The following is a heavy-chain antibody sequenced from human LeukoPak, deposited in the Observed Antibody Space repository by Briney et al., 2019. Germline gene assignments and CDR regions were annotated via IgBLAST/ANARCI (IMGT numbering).Heavy chain of an antibody. Sequence: PSETLSLTCVVSGASVSSSHWNWIRQVPGKELEWIGCLSYTGKTDYNPSFTSRVTISLDTSKNQVSLKLRSVTAADTAVYYCSEGYFEPFDHWGQGTLVSVSS. J-gene: IGHJ4*02. CDR1: GASVSSSH. D-gene: IGHD2/OR15-2a*01. CDR3: SEGYFEPFDH. CDR2: LSYTGKT. V-gene: IGHV4-59*02.